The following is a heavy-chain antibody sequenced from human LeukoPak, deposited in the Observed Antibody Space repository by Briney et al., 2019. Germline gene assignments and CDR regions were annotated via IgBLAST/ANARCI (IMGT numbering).Heavy chain of an antibody. V-gene: IGHV1-69*05. J-gene: IGHJ6*02. CDR1: GGTFSSYA. Sequence: GASVKVSCKASGGTFSSYAISWVRQAPGQGLEWMGGIIPIFGTANYAQKFQGRVTITTDESTSTAYMELSRLRSDDTAVYYCARLNRETLYGMDVWGQGTTVTVSS. CDR2: IIPIFGTA. D-gene: IGHD5-24*01. CDR3: ARLNRETLYGMDV.